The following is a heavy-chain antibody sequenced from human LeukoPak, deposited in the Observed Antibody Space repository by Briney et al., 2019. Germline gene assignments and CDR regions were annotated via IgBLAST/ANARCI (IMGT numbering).Heavy chain of an antibody. CDR1: GSSISSGDYY. CDR3: ASLMKYDFWSGYSRGGYFDY. CDR2: IYYSGST. J-gene: IGHJ4*02. Sequence: SSETLSLTCTAPGSSISSGDYYWSWIRQPPGKGLEWIGYIYYSGSTYYTPSLKSRVTISVDTSKNQFFLKLSSVTAADPAVYYCASLMKYDFWSGYSRGGYFDYWGQGTLVTVSS. V-gene: IGHV4-30-4*01. D-gene: IGHD3-3*01.